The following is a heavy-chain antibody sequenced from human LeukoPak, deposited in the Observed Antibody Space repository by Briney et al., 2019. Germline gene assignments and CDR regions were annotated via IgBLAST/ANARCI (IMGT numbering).Heavy chain of an antibody. D-gene: IGHD1-26*01. Sequence: SETLSLTCAVSSGSIASTTWWSWVRQPPGKGLEWIGEINHSGNTYYSPSLKSRVTISVDTSDNQFSLTLTSVTAADTAVYYCALGFHDVWELWGQGTLVAVSS. V-gene: IGHV4-4*02. CDR3: ALGFHDVWEL. J-gene: IGHJ1*01. CDR1: SGSIASTTW. CDR2: INHSGNT.